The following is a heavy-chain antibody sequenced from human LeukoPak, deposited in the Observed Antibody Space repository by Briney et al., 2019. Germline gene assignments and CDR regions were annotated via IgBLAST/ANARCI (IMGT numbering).Heavy chain of an antibody. CDR1: GYTFTGYY. V-gene: IGHV1-2*04. CDR2: INPNSGGT. CDR3: ARGSALRFLEWLPFDI. D-gene: IGHD3-3*01. Sequence: ASVKVSCKASGYTFTGYYMHWVRQAPGQGLGWMGWINPNSGGTNYAQKFQGWVTMTRDTSISTAYMGLSRLRSDDTAVYYCARGSALRFLEWLPFDIWGQGTMVTVSS. J-gene: IGHJ3*02.